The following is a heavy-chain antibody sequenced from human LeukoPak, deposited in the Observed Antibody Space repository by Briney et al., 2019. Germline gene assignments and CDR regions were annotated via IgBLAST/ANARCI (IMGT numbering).Heavy chain of an antibody. J-gene: IGHJ4*02. CDR1: GGSISSYY. CDR2: IYYSGST. D-gene: IGHD3-10*01. CDR3: ASSFGNYALDY. Sequence: SETLSLTCTVSGGSISSYYWNWIRQPPGKGLEWIGYIYYSGSTNYNPSLKSRVTISVDTSKNQFSLKLSSVTAADTAVYYCASSFGNYALDYWGQGTLVTVSS. V-gene: IGHV4-59*01.